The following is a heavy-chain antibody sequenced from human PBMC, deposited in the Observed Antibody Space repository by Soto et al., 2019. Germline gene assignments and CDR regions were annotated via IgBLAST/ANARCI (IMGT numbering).Heavy chain of an antibody. CDR1: GYSFTSYW. V-gene: IGHV5-51*01. D-gene: IGHD5-18*01. J-gene: IGHJ4*02. Sequence: PGESLKISCKGSGYSFTSYWIGWVRQMPGKGLEWMGIIYPGDSDTRYSPSFQGQVTISADKSISTAYLQWSSLKASDTAMYYCSRLTYTAMVDYYFDYWGQGTLVTVSS. CDR2: IYPGDSDT. CDR3: SRLTYTAMVDYYFDY.